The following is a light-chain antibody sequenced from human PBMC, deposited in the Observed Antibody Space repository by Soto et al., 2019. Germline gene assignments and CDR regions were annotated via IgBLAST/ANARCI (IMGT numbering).Light chain of an antibody. CDR3: LQDYTYPWT. CDR1: QSISSY. J-gene: IGKJ1*01. V-gene: IGKV1-39*01. Sequence: DIQITQYPSSMSASVGDRVTITCRASQSISSYLNWYQQKPGKAPKLLIYAASSLQSGVPSRFSGSGSGTDFTLTISSLQPEDFATYYCLQDYTYPWTFGQGTKVDVK. CDR2: AAS.